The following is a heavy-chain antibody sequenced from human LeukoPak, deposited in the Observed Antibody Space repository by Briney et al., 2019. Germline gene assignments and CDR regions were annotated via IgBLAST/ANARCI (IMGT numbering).Heavy chain of an antibody. D-gene: IGHD6-19*01. Sequence: PGRSLRLSCAASGFTFSSYGMHWVRQAPGKGLEWVAVISHDGGNKYYADSVKGRFTISRDNSKNTLYLQMNGLRAEETAMYYCATPYTSGWSLYFDNWGQGTLVTVSS. CDR1: GFTFSSYG. V-gene: IGHV3-30*19. CDR3: ATPYTSGWSLYFDN. CDR2: ISHDGGNK. J-gene: IGHJ4*02.